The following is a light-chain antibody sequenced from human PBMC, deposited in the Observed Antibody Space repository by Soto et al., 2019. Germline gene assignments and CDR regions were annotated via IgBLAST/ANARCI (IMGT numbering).Light chain of an antibody. CDR2: GNS. CDR1: SSNIGAGYD. CDR3: SSYAGSNNFEV. Sequence: QSVLAQPPSVSGAPGQRVTISCTGSSSNIGAGYDVHRYQQLPGTAPKLLIYGNSNRPSGVPDRFSGSKSGNTASLTVSGLQAEDEADYYCSSYAGSNNFEVFGTGTKVTVL. V-gene: IGLV1-40*01. J-gene: IGLJ1*01.